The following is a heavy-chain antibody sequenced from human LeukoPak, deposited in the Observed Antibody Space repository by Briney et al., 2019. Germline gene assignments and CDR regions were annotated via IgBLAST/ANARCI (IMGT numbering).Heavy chain of an antibody. CDR2: IYYSGST. CDR1: GGSISSSSYY. V-gene: IGHV4-39*07. J-gene: IGHJ6*04. Sequence: PSETLSLTCTVSGGSISSSSYYWAWIRQPPGKGLEWIGSIYYSGSTYYNPSLKSRVTISVDTSKNQFSLKLSSVTAADTAVYYCAGRLLRFLEWSPQTWMDVWGKGTTVTVSS. D-gene: IGHD3-3*01. CDR3: AGRLLRFLEWSPQTWMDV.